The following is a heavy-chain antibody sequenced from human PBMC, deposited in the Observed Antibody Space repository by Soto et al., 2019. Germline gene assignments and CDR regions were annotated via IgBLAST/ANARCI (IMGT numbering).Heavy chain of an antibody. CDR3: TRGLFSGSYYSGGRYYFDS. CDR2: INHSGSS. D-gene: IGHD1-26*01. CDR1: GGSFSGYI. J-gene: IGHJ4*02. Sequence: SETLSLTCAVSGGSFSGYIWTWIRQTPGKGLQRIGQINHSGSSIYNPSLKNRVTISTMSNNKFSLELSSVTAADTAVYYCTRGLFSGSYYSGGRYYFDSWGQGTMVTVSS. V-gene: IGHV4-34*01.